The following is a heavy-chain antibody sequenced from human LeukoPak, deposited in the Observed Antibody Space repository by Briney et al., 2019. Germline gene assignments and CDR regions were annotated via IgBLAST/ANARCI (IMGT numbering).Heavy chain of an antibody. V-gene: IGHV4-61*05. J-gene: IGHJ2*01. CDR3: ARGPVVPAAYWYFDL. CDR1: GGSISSRNYY. Sequence: PSETLSLTCTVSGGSISSRNYYWGWIRQPPGKGLEWIGRIYTSGSTNYNPSLKSRVTMSVDTSKNQFSLKLSSVTAADTAVYYCARGPVVPAAYWYFDLWGRGTLVTVSS. CDR2: IYTSGST. D-gene: IGHD2-2*01.